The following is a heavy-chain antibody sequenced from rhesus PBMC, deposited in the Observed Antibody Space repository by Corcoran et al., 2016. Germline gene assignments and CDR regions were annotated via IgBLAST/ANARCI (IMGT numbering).Heavy chain of an antibody. V-gene: IGHV3-8*01. J-gene: IGHJ3*01. CDR2: INTGGGST. CDR3: ATGTRNAFDF. D-gene: IGHD3-9*01. CDR1: GFTFGSYG. Sequence: EVQLVESGGGLVQPGGSLRLSCAASGFTFGSYGMHWARQAPGKGLEWVSAINTGGGSTWYTDSVKGRVTIYRENAKNTLYLQMDSLRAEDTAVYYCATGTRNAFDFWGQGLRVTVSS.